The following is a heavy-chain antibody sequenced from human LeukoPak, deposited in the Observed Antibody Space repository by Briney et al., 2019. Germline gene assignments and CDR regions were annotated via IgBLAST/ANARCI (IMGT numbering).Heavy chain of an antibody. J-gene: IGHJ3*02. CDR1: GYTFTSYG. CDR3: ARYSSGYYLSPPDDI. CDR2: ISAYNGNT. D-gene: IGHD3-22*01. Sequence: GASVKVSCKASGYTFTSYGISWVRQAPGQGLEWMGWISAYNGNTNYAQKLRGRVTMTTDTSTSTAYMELRSLRSDDTAVYYCARYSSGYYLSPPDDIWGQGTMVTVSS. V-gene: IGHV1-18*01.